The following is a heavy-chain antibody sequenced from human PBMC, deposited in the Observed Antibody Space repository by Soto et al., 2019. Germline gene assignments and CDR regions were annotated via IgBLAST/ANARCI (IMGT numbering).Heavy chain of an antibody. V-gene: IGHV1-3*01. CDR2: ISAGNGNT. J-gene: IGHJ4*02. CDR3: ARDPGRYFDY. Sequence: VQLVQSGAEVKKPGASVKVSCKASGYTFTSYAMHWVRQAPGQRLEWMGWISAGNGNTKYSQKVQGRLTITRDTSASTAYMELSSLSSEDTGVYYCARDPGRYFDYCGQGTLVTVS. CDR1: GYTFTSYA.